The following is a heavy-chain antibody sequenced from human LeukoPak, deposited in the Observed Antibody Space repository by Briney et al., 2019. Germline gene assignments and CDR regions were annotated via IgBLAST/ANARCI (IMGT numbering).Heavy chain of an antibody. CDR2: ILYDGINK. CDR3: ARDVLFRYYYYGMNV. V-gene: IGHV3-30*03. Sequence: GGSLRLSCAASGFTFSSYGIHWVRQAPGKGLEWVAVILYDGINKYYADSVKDRFTISRDNSKNTVYLQMNSLAVEDTAVYYCARDVLFRYYYYGMNVWGQGTTVTVSS. J-gene: IGHJ6*02. CDR1: GFTFSSYG. D-gene: IGHD2-15*01.